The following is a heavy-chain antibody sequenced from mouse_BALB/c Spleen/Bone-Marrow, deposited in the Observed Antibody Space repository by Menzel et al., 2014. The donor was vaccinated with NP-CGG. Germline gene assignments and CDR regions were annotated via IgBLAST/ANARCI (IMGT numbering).Heavy chain of an antibody. CDR3: ARWGDDGTFDY. CDR1: GYTFTSYW. J-gene: IGHJ2*01. D-gene: IGHD2-12*01. CDR2: INPSTGYT. V-gene: IGHV1-7*01. Sequence: VQLQQSGAELAKPGASVKMSCKASGYTFTSYWMHWVKQRPGQGLEWIGYINPSTGYTEYNQKSKDEATLTADKSSSTAYMQLSSLTSEDSAVYYCARWGDDGTFDYWGQGTTLTVSS.